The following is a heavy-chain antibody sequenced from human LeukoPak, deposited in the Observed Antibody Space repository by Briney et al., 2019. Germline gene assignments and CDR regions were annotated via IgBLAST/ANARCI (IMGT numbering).Heavy chain of an antibody. Sequence: SETLSLTCTLSGGSIGSRYWSWIRQPPGKGLEWIGYIYYSGTTNYNPSLKSRVTISVYTSKNKFSLKLNSVTAADTAVYYCARDRITMVRGALRYYGMDVWGQGTTVTVSS. V-gene: IGHV4-59*11. J-gene: IGHJ6*02. CDR2: IYYSGTT. D-gene: IGHD3-10*01. CDR3: ARDRITMVRGALRYYGMDV. CDR1: GGSIGSRY.